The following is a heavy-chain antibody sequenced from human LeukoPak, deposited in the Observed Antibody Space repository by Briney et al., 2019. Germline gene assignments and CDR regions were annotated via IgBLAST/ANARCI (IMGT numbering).Heavy chain of an antibody. Sequence: SEALSLTCTVSGDSLRTYSWSWLRQPRGKGLEYIGYIYYSGSTNYNPSLKSRVTMSVDTSKNQFSLKLNSVTAADTAVYYCVGEKNYWGTPYWGQGTLVTVSS. D-gene: IGHD1-7*01. CDR1: GDSLRTYS. J-gene: IGHJ4*02. V-gene: IGHV4-59*08. CDR3: VGEKNYWGTPY. CDR2: IYYSGST.